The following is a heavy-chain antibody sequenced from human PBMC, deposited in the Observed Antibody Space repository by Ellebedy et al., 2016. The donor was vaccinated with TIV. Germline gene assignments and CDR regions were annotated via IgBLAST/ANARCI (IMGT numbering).Heavy chain of an antibody. J-gene: IGHJ6*03. Sequence: GGSLRLSXFPSGFTFSSFAMTWVRQAPGAGLEWVSSISGSGGNTYHAESAKGRFTISRDNSKNTLHLQMNSLRVEDTGIYYCAKVGNLIQYYYYLDVWGKGTSVTVSS. CDR1: GFTFSSFA. CDR2: ISGSGGNT. V-gene: IGHV3-23*01. CDR3: AKVGNLIQYYYYLDV. D-gene: IGHD3-16*01.